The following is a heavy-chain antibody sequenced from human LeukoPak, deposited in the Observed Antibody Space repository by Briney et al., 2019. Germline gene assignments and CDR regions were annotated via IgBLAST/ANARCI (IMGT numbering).Heavy chain of an antibody. CDR3: ARDAYRDYYDSNGYYYVGMDV. D-gene: IGHD3-22*01. CDR1: GFSVSSNY. V-gene: IGHV3-53*01. CDR2: ISSGGNT. J-gene: IGHJ6*02. Sequence: GGSLRLSCAASGFSVSSNYMTWVRQAPGRGLEWVTVISSGGNTYYADSVKGRFTISRDNSKNTLHLQMNSLRAEDTAVYYCARDAYRDYYDSNGYYYVGMDVWGQGTTVTVSS.